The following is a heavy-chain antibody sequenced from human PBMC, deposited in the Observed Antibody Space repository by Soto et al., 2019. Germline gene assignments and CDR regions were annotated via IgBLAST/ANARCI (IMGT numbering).Heavy chain of an antibody. CDR1: RFGFNTYS. J-gene: IGHJ4*02. CDR2: ISESGTTM. V-gene: IGHV3-48*01. D-gene: IGHD2-2*01. Sequence: GGSLRLSCAASRFGFNTYSMNWVRQAPGKGLEWVSYISESGTTMFYADSVKGRFTISRDNAKSSLYLQMNSLRVEDTAVYYCVSALSAADYWGQGVLVTVSS. CDR3: VSALSAADY.